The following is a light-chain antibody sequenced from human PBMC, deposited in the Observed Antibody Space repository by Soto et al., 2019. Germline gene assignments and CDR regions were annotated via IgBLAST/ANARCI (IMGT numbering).Light chain of an antibody. J-gene: IGKJ4*01. CDR2: DAS. Sequence: EMVLTQSPATLSLSPGERATLSCGASQNISKYLAWYQQKPGQAPRLLIYDASNRATGIPARFSGSGSGADFTLTISSLEPEDFAVYYCQQRSNWPPLTFGGGTKVDIK. V-gene: IGKV3-11*01. CDR1: QNISKY. CDR3: QQRSNWPPLT.